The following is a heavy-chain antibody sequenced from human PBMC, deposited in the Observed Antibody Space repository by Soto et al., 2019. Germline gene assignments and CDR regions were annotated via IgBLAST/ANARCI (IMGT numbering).Heavy chain of an antibody. CDR1: GGSFSGNY. Sequence: QVQLQQWGAGLLKPSETLSLTCAVYGGSFSGNYWSWIRQSPGKGLEWIGEINHSGSTNYNPSLKSRVTISVDTSKSQFSLKLSSVTAADTAVYYCARGGATVTTGMDYWGQGTLGTVSS. V-gene: IGHV4-34*01. J-gene: IGHJ4*02. CDR3: ARGGATVTTGMDY. CDR2: INHSGST. D-gene: IGHD4-17*01.